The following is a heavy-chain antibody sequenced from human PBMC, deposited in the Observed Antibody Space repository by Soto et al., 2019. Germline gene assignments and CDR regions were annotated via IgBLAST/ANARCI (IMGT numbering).Heavy chain of an antibody. D-gene: IGHD3-16*02. CDR3: ARDXGIYVWGSYRYLGYFQH. J-gene: IGHJ1*01. V-gene: IGHV4-34*01. Sequence: PSETLSLTCAVYGGSFSCYYWSWIRQPPGKGLEWIGEINHSGSTNYNPSLKSRVTISVDTSKNQFSLKLSSVTAADTAVYYCARDXGIYVWGSYRYLGYFQHWGQGTLVTVSS. CDR2: INHSGST. CDR1: GGSFSCYY.